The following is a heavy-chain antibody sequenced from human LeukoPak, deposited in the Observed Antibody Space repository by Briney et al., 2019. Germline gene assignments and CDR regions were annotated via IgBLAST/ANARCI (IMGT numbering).Heavy chain of an antibody. J-gene: IGHJ3*02. CDR3: VRDKGTIWNSRNYPLDM. V-gene: IGHV3-30*10. CDR1: GFTFSTYI. CDR2: VSSDGSKA. Sequence: PGGSLRLSRAAAGFTFSTYIMHWVRQAPGKGPEWVAVVSSDGSKAYHRASVQGRITLSRDNSESKLFLQMKSLRGEDTAVYYCVRDKGTIWNSRNYPLDMWGRGTMVTVSS. D-gene: IGHD1-7*01.